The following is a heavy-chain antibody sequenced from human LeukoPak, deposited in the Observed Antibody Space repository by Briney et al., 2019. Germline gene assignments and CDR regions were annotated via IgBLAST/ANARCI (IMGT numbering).Heavy chain of an antibody. Sequence: SETLSLTCTVSGGSVNSGNYYWSWIRQPPGKGLEWIGYIYYSGSTYYYNPSLESRVTIPLDTSKNQFSLKLSSVTAADTAVYYCARDREWELQSLRYFDYWGQGTLVTVSS. V-gene: IGHV4-61*01. CDR1: GGSVNSGNYY. J-gene: IGHJ4*02. CDR2: IYYSGSTY. CDR3: ARDREWELQSLRYFDY. D-gene: IGHD1-26*01.